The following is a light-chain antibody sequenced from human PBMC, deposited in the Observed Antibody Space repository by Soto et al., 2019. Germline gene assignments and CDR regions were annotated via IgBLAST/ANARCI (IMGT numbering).Light chain of an antibody. V-gene: IGLV1-40*01. J-gene: IGLJ1*01. CDR1: SSNIGAGYD. CDR2: SNN. CDR3: ATWDDRLNGYV. Sequence: QPVLTQPPSVSGAPGQTITISCTGSSSNIGAGYDVHWYQQLPGRAPKLLIYSNNLRSSGVPDRFSGSRSGTSASLAISGLQSEDEADYYCATWDDRLNGYVFGSGTKVTVL.